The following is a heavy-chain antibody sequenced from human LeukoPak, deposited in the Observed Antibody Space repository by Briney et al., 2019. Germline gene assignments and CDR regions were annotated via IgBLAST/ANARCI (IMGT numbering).Heavy chain of an antibody. CDR2: MPYDGSNK. J-gene: IGHJ4*02. Sequence: PGRSLRLSCAASGFTFGSYAMHWVRQAPDKGLEWVAVMPYDGSNKFYADSVKGRFTISRDNSKNTLYLQMNSLRAADTAVYYCARDVGYDSSGCDYWGQGTLVTVSS. D-gene: IGHD3-22*01. CDR1: GFTFGSYA. V-gene: IGHV3-30-3*01. CDR3: ARDVGYDSSGCDY.